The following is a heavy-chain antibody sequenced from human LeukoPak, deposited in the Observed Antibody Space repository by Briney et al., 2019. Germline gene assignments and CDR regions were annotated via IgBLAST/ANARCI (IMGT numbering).Heavy chain of an antibody. CDR3: ARTGYDFWSGHQTYDYYYYMDV. J-gene: IGHJ6*03. CDR1: GGSISDSSYY. Sequence: SETLSLTCTVSGGSISDSSYYWGWIRQPPETGLEWIVSLYYSGSTYYNPSLKSRVTISIDTSKNDFSLNLSSVTAADTAVYYCARTGYDFWSGHQTYDYYYYMDVWGKGTTVTVSS. D-gene: IGHD3-3*01. CDR2: LYYSGST. V-gene: IGHV4-39*07.